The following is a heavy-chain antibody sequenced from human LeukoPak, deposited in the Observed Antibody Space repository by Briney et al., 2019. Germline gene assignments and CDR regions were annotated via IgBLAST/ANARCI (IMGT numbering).Heavy chain of an antibody. V-gene: IGHV4-39*01. CDR1: GCYIGSSSYY. CDR3: TRGSSPSYPLDY. Sequence: SETLSLTCTVSGCYIGSSSYYWVWIRQPPGKGLEWIGSIYYSGTTYINPSLKSRVTMSLDTSKNQFSLSLSSVTAADTAVYYCTRGSSPSYPLDYWGQGTLVTVSS. J-gene: IGHJ4*02. D-gene: IGHD2-2*01. CDR2: IYYSGTT.